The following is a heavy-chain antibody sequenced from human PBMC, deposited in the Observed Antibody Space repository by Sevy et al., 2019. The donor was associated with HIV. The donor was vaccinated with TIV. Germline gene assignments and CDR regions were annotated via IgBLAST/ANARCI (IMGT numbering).Heavy chain of an antibody. CDR2: INWNSGNI. D-gene: IGHD1-1*01. CDR1: GFTFDEYG. J-gene: IGHJ4*02. CDR3: AKDISIEGGIEVVGTGSFDF. V-gene: IGHV3-9*01. Sequence: GGSLRLSCAASGFTFDEYGMHWVRQAPGKGLEWVSGINWNSGNIGYADSVKGRFTISRDNAKNSLYLQMNSLRAEDTALYYCAKDISIEGGIEVVGTGSFDFWGQGTLVTVSS.